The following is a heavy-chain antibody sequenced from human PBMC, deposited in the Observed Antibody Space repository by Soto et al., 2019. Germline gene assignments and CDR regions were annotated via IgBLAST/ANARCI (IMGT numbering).Heavy chain of an antibody. Sequence: ASVKVSCKASGGTFSSYAISWVRQAPGQGLEWMGGIIPIFGTANYAQKFQGRVTITADESTSTAYMELSSLRSEDTAVYYCARDRRNTYYYDSSGSRSYAFDIWGQGTMVNVSS. V-gene: IGHV1-69*13. CDR2: IIPIFGTA. CDR3: ARDRRNTYYYDSSGSRSYAFDI. D-gene: IGHD3-22*01. CDR1: GGTFSSYA. J-gene: IGHJ3*02.